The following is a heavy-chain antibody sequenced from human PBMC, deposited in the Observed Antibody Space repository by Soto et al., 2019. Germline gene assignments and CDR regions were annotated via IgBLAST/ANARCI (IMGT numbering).Heavy chain of an antibody. Sequence: ASVKVSCKASGYTFTSYAMHWVRQAPGQRLEWMGWINAGNGNTKYSQKFQGRVTITRDTSASTAYMELSSLRSEDTAVYYCARDRGMVRGVITGWFDPWGQGTLVTVSS. D-gene: IGHD3-10*01. J-gene: IGHJ5*02. V-gene: IGHV1-3*01. CDR2: INAGNGNT. CDR3: ARDRGMVRGVITGWFDP. CDR1: GYTFTSYA.